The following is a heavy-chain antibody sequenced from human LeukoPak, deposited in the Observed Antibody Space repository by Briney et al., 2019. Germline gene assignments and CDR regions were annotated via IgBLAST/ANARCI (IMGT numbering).Heavy chain of an antibody. Sequence: GGSLRLSCAASGFALSTYEMNWVRQAPGKGLEWIADITISGHTKNYADSVKGRFSISRGNARTSLYLQMHSLRVEDTGVYYCARGDPHADLWGQGTLVTVSS. CDR3: ARGDPHADL. J-gene: IGHJ5*02. D-gene: IGHD5-24*01. CDR1: GFALSTYE. CDR2: ITISGHTK. V-gene: IGHV3-48*03.